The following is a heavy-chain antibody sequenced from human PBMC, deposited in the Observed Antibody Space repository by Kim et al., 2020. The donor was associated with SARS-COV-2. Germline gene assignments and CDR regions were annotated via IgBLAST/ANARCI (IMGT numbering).Heavy chain of an antibody. J-gene: IGHJ2*01. Sequence: GGSLRLSCAASGFTFSSYSMNWVRQAPGKGLEWVSYISSSSTIYYADSVKGRFTISRDNAKNSLYLQMNSLRDEDTAVYYCARVPLVVITFDWYFDLWGRGTLVTVSS. CDR3: ARVPLVVITFDWYFDL. CDR1: GFTFSSYS. CDR2: ISSSSTI. V-gene: IGHV3-48*02. D-gene: IGHD3-22*01.